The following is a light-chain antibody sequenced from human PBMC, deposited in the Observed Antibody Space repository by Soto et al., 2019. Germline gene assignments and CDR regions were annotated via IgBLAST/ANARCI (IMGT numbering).Light chain of an antibody. Sequence: QSVLTQPASVSGSPGQSITISCTGTSSDVGGNKFVSWYQHHPGRAPKLLIYGNTNRPSGVPDRFSGSKSGTSASLAITGLQAEDEADYYCRSYDRSLTGVFGTGTKVTVL. CDR1: SSDVGGNKF. CDR3: RSYDRSLTGV. J-gene: IGLJ1*01. V-gene: IGLV2-14*01. CDR2: GNT.